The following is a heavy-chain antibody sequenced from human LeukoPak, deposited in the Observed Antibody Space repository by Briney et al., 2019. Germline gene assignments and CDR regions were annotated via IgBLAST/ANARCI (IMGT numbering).Heavy chain of an antibody. J-gene: IGHJ4*02. D-gene: IGHD5-12*01. CDR3: ASAAVWLAFDH. Sequence: SSETLSLTCGVSGGSISGINWWSWVRQPPGQGLEWIGEISLAGQTNYNPSLNGRVTISVDTSKNQFSLEVRSVTAADTAVYYCASAAVWLAFDHWGQGTLVTVSS. CDR1: GGSISGINW. V-gene: IGHV4-4*02. CDR2: ISLAGQT.